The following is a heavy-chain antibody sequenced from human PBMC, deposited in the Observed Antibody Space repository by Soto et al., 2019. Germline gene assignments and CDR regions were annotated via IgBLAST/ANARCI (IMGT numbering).Heavy chain of an antibody. CDR1: GFSLSTSGAA. J-gene: IGHJ5*02. CDR2: IFWDGDK. CDR3: AHRATMTIFGLIIDNGIWFDP. D-gene: IGHD3-3*01. V-gene: IGHV2-5*02. Sequence: QINLIESGPTLVKPTQTLTLTCTFSGFSLSTSGAAVGWVRQPPGRALEWLALIFWDGDKRYNSSLGNRLTITTDTSMTQGVLTLTNVDPADTATYYCAHRATMTIFGLIIDNGIWFDPWGQGTRVIVSS.